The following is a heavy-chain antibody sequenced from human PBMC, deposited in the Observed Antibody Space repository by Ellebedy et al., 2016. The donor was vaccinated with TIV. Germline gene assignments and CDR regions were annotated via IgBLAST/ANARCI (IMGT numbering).Heavy chain of an antibody. V-gene: IGHV1-58*02. CDR1: GYTFTSSA. CDR3: AAECSYGSGMYGMDV. J-gene: IGHJ6*02. Sequence: AASVKVSCKASGYTFTSSAMQWVRQARGQRLEWIGWIVVGSGNTNYAQKFQERVTITRDMSTSTAYMELSSLRSEDTAVYYCAAECSYGSGMYGMDVWGQGTTVTVSS. CDR2: IVVGSGNT. D-gene: IGHD3-10*01.